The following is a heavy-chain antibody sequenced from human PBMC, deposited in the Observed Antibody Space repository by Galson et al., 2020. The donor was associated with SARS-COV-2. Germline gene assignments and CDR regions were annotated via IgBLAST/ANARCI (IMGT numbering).Heavy chain of an antibody. CDR3: TSGYCSSSTCYPEFDH. CDR1: GFTFSGSA. CDR2: IKSKANSYAT. V-gene: IGHV3-73*01. D-gene: IGHD2-2*01. J-gene: IGHJ5*02. Sequence: GGSLRLSCAASGFTFSGSAIHWVRQASGKGLEWVGRIKSKANSYATAYAASVKGRFTMSRDDSKNTAYLQMNSLKTEDTALYYCTSGYCSSSTCYPEFDHWGQGTLVTVSS.